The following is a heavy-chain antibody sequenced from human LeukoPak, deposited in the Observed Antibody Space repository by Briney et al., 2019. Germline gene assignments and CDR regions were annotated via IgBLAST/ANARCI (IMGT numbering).Heavy chain of an antibody. CDR1: GFTFNNAW. Sequence: GGSLRLSCAASGFTFNNAWMSWVRQAPGKELEWLGRMKRETDGGTIDYAAPVKGRFTISRDDSRNTLYLQMDSLKIEDTAVYYCTTDRYYDNSELQFQHWGQGTLVTVSS. D-gene: IGHD3-22*01. CDR3: TTDRYYDNSELQFQH. CDR2: MKRETDGGTI. J-gene: IGHJ1*01. V-gene: IGHV3-15*01.